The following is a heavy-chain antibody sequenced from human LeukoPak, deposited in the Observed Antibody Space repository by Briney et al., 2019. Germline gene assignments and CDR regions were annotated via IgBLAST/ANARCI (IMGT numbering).Heavy chain of an antibody. J-gene: IGHJ4*02. Sequence: ASVKVSFKASVYSCRSYGISWVRQAPGQGLEWMGWISAYNDNTDYAQKFQGRVTMTTDTSTSTAYMELRSLRSNDTAMYYCARDDVLPAPNWLRPFDYWGQGTLVTVSS. V-gene: IGHV1-18*04. CDR3: ARDDVLPAPNWLRPFDY. CDR1: VYSCRSYG. CDR2: ISAYNDNT. D-gene: IGHD5-12*01.